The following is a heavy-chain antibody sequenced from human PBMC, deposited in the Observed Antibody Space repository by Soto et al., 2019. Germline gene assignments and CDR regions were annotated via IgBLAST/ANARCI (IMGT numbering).Heavy chain of an antibody. J-gene: IGHJ4*02. Sequence: QVQLVQSGAEVKKPGASVKVSCKASGYTFTSYGISWVRQAPGQGLEWMGWISAYNGNTNYAQKLQGRVTMTTDTPTSTAYRERRSLRSDDTAVYYCARADEGGGGRGTFDYWGQGTLVTVSS. CDR3: ARADEGGGGRGTFDY. CDR2: ISAYNGNT. CDR1: GYTFTSYG. D-gene: IGHD3-16*01. V-gene: IGHV1-18*04.